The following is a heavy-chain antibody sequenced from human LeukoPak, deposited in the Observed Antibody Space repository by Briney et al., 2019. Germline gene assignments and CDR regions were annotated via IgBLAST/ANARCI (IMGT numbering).Heavy chain of an antibody. CDR1: GGSISSGGYS. D-gene: IGHD2-21*02. Sequence: SETLSLTCAVSGGSISSGGYSWSWIRQPPGKGLEWIGYIYHSGSTYYNPSLKSRVTISVDRSKNQFSLKLSSVTAADTAVYYCARVGRGPVVVTAIDYWGQGTLVTVSS. V-gene: IGHV4-30-2*01. J-gene: IGHJ4*02. CDR2: IYHSGST. CDR3: ARVGRGPVVVTAIDY.